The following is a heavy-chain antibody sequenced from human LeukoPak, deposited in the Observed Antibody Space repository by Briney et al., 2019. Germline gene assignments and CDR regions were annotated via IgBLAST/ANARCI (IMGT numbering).Heavy chain of an antibody. CDR2: IYHSGST. D-gene: IGHD2-2*02. Sequence: SETLSLTCAVSGYPISSGYYWGWIRQPPGKGLEWIGSIYHSGSTYYNPSLKSRVTISVDTSKNQFSLKLSSVTAADTAVYYCARGSDIVVVPAAIEAWFDPWGQGTLVTVSS. J-gene: IGHJ5*02. V-gene: IGHV4-38-2*01. CDR1: GYPISSGYY. CDR3: ARGSDIVVVPAAIEAWFDP.